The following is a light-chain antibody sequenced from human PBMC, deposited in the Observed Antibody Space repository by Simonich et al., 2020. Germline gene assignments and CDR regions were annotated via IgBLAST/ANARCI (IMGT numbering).Light chain of an antibody. V-gene: IGKV4-1*01. J-gene: IGKJ4*01. CDR1: QSVLYSSNNKNY. CDR3: QQYYSTPPT. Sequence: DIVMTQSPDSLAVSLGERATINCKSSQSVLYSSNNKNYLAWYQQKPGQPPQLLIYWASTRESGVPDRCRGSGSGTDFTLTISSLQAEDVAVYYCQQYYSTPPTFGGGTKVEIK. CDR2: WAS.